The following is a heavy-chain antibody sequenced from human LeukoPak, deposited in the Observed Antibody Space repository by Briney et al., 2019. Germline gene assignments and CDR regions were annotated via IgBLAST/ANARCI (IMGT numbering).Heavy chain of an antibody. J-gene: IGHJ4*02. D-gene: IGHD2-2*01. CDR1: GYSISSGYY. CDR2: IYHSGST. Sequence: PSETLLPTCAVSGYSISSGYYWGWIRQPPGKGLEWIGSIYHSGSTCYNPSLKSRVTISVDTSKNQFSLKLSSVTAADTAVYYCARTYSSTSLFIDYWGQGTLVTVSS. CDR3: ARTYSSTSLFIDY. V-gene: IGHV4-38-2*01.